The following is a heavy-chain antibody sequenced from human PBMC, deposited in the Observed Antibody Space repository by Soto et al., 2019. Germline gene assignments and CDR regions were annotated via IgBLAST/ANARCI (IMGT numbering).Heavy chain of an antibody. Sequence: QVQLVQSGAEVKKPGASVKVSCKASGYTFTSFYMHWVRQAPGQGLEWMGIINPSGTTTDYAQKFQGRVTMTRDTSMSTYFMEMSSLPSEDTAVYYCAKPQIARHYYYGMEVWGQGTAVTVSS. CDR3: AKPQIARHYYYGMEV. V-gene: IGHV1-46*01. J-gene: IGHJ6*02. CDR1: GYTFTSFY. CDR2: INPSGTTT.